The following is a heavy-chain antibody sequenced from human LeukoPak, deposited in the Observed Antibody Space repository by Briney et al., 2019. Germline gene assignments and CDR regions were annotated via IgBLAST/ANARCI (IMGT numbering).Heavy chain of an antibody. CDR1: GGSISSSSYY. V-gene: IGHV4-39*07. J-gene: IGHJ3*02. CDR3: ARDLRSAFDI. Sequence: SETLSLTCTVSGGSISSSSYYWGWIRQPPGKGLEWIGSIYYSGSTYYNPSLKSRVTISVDTSKNQFSLKLSSVTAADTAVYYCARDLRSAFDIWGQGTMVTVS. CDR2: IYYSGST.